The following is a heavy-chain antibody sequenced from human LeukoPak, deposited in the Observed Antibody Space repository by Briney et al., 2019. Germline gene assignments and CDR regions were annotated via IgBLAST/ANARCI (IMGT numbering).Heavy chain of an antibody. Sequence: GGSLRLSCAASGFPFNNYAMNWARQAPGKGLEWVSVTSGSGFATFYADSVMGRFTIYRDNSRNTLYLQMNSLRPEDTAVYYCAKSTLAVAGTGWFESWGQGTLVTVSS. CDR1: GFPFNNYA. CDR2: TSGSGFAT. J-gene: IGHJ5*01. CDR3: AKSTLAVAGTGWFES. D-gene: IGHD6-19*01. V-gene: IGHV3-23*01.